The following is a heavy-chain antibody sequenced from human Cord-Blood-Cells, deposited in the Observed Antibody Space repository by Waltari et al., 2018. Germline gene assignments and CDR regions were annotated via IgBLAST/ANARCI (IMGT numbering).Heavy chain of an antibody. CDR2: IDYSGST. D-gene: IGHD3-3*01. Sequence: QLQLQESGPGLVKPSETLSLTCTVSGGSISSSSYYWGWIRQPPGKGLEWIGSIDYSGSTYYNPSLKSRVTISVDTSKNQFSLKLSSVTAADTAVYYCASSPRYYDFWSGYYNWFDPWGQGTLVTVSS. CDR1: GGSISSSSYY. J-gene: IGHJ5*02. V-gene: IGHV4-39*01. CDR3: ASSPRYYDFWSGYYNWFDP.